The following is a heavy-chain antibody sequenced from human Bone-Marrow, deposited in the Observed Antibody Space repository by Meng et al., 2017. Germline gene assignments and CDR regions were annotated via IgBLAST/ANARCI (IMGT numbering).Heavy chain of an antibody. Sequence: GGSLRPSGKALGFTSGDYAITWVRQPPGRGLEWLSYIREIGYGGTTEYAASVRGRYTNSRDDSKSSAYLKMDSRKNEGAAVYYCYAWKDESFSDYWGRGTLVTVSS. J-gene: IGHJ4*02. CDR2: IREIGYGGTT. V-gene: IGHV3-49*04. D-gene: IGHD1-1*01. CDR3: YAWKDESFSDY. CDR1: GFTSGDYA.